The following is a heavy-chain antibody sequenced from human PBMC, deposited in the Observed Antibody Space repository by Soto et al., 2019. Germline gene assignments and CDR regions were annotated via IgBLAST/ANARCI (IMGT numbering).Heavy chain of an antibody. V-gene: IGHV5-51*01. CDR3: ASRIAAAGSTAFDI. Sequence: GESLNISCKGSGYSFTSYWIGLVRQMPGKGLEWMGIIYPGDSDTRYSPSFQGQVTISADKSISTAYLQWSSLKASDTAMYYCASRIAAAGSTAFDIWGQGTMVTVSS. D-gene: IGHD6-13*01. CDR1: GYSFTSYW. J-gene: IGHJ3*02. CDR2: IYPGDSDT.